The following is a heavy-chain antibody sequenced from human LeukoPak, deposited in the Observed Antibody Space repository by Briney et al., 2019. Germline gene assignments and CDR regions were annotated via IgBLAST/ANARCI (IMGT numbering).Heavy chain of an antibody. CDR3: AKSNGYGLIDI. CDR2: IHYSGST. J-gene: IGHJ3*02. D-gene: IGHD3-10*01. CDR1: GYSISSGYY. Sequence: PSETLSLTCTVSGYSISSGYYWGWIRQPPGKGLEWIGYIHYSGSTNYNPSLKSRVTISVDTSKNQFSLKLNSVTAADTAVYYCAKSNGYGLIDIWGQGTMVTVSS. V-gene: IGHV4-61*05.